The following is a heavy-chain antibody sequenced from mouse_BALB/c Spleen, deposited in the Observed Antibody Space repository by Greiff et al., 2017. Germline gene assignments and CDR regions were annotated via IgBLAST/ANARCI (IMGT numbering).Heavy chain of an antibody. D-gene: IGHD2-4*01. CDR3: GPYYDYCFFAY. V-gene: IGHV1-18*01. CDR2: INPNNGGT. CDR1: GYTFTEYT. J-gene: IGHJ3*01. Sequence: EVQLEESGPELVKPGASVKISCKTSGYTFTEYTMHWVQQSHGKSLEWIGGINPNNGGTSYNQKFKGKATLTVDKSSSTAYMELRSLTSEDSAVYCCGPYYDYCFFAYWGEGTLVTVSA.